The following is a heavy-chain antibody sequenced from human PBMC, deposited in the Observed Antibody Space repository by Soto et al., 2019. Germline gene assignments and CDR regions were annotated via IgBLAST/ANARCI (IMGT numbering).Heavy chain of an antibody. CDR3: ARVFGTPLPVPAAIHDY. Sequence: ASVKVSCKASGYTFTSYGISWVRQAPGQGLEWMGWISAYDGNTNYAQKLQGRVTMTTDTSTSTAYMELRSLRSDDTAVYYCARVFGTPLPVPAAIHDYWGQGTLVTVSS. CDR2: ISAYDGNT. V-gene: IGHV1-18*01. D-gene: IGHD2-2*02. CDR1: GYTFTSYG. J-gene: IGHJ4*02.